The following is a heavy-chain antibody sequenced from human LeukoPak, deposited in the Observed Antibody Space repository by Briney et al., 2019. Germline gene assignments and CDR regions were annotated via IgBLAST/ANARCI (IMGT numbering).Heavy chain of an antibody. Sequence: SETLSLTCAVSGYSISSGYYWGWIRQPPGKGLEWIGSIYHSGSTYYNPSLKSRVTISVDTSKNQFSLKLSSVTAADTAVYYCARVTMIVVWGAFDIWGQGTMVTVSS. CDR2: IYHSGST. D-gene: IGHD3-22*01. CDR3: ARVTMIVVWGAFDI. J-gene: IGHJ3*02. V-gene: IGHV4-38-2*01. CDR1: GYSISSGYY.